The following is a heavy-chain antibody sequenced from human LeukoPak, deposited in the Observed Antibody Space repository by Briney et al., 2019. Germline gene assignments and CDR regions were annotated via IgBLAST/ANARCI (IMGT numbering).Heavy chain of an antibody. D-gene: IGHD3-22*01. CDR2: MSYSGSS. V-gene: IGHV4-59*01. CDR1: SDSINDYY. J-gene: IGHJ4*02. CDR3: ARDGYSDSSGYDYPPSV. Sequence: SETLSLTCTVSSDSINDYYWSWIRQPPGKGLEWIGYMSYSGSSSYNPSLRSRITISVDASKKQVSLKLSSVTAADTAVYYCARDGYSDSSGYDYPPSVWGQGTLVTVSS.